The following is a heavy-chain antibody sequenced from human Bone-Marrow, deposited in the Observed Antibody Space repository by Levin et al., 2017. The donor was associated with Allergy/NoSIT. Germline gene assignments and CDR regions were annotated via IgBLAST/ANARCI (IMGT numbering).Heavy chain of an antibody. V-gene: IGHV3-23*01. Sequence: GGSLRLSCAASGFTFSNYAMSWVRQAPGRGLEWVSSISASGDNTYYADSVRGQFTISRDNSKYTLLLQLSSLRAEDTALYYCAKMSVRCSGGRCYSGDLDYWGQGTLVSVSS. CDR2: ISASGDNT. J-gene: IGHJ4*02. CDR1: GFTFSNYA. D-gene: IGHD2-15*01. CDR3: AKMSVRCSGGRCYSGDLDY.